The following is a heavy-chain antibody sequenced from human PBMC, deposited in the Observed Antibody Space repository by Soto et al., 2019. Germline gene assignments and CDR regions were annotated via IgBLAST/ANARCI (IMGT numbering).Heavy chain of an antibody. CDR3: ARLFGKVFDY. CDR1: GGSFSGYY. CDR2: INHSGST. Sequence: SETLSLTCAVYGGSFSGYYWSWIRQPPGKGLEWIGEINHSGSTNYNPSLKSRVTISVDTSKNQFSLKLSSVTAADTAVYYCARLFGKVFDYWGQGTMVTVSS. J-gene: IGHJ4*02. V-gene: IGHV4-34*01. D-gene: IGHD2-21*01.